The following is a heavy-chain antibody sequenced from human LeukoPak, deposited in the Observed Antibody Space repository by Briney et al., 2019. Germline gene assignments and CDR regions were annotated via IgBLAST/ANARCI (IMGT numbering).Heavy chain of an antibody. Sequence: GGSLRLSCAASGFTFSSYAMHWVRQAPGKGLEWVTFISHDGSNKHYADSVKGRFTISRDNSKNTVFLQMSSLRTEDTAVYYCAKGDKQLVFNRNKGGFDPWGQGTLVTVSS. V-gene: IGHV3-30*04. J-gene: IGHJ5*02. CDR3: AKGDKQLVFNRNKGGFDP. CDR2: ISHDGSNK. CDR1: GFTFSSYA. D-gene: IGHD6-13*01.